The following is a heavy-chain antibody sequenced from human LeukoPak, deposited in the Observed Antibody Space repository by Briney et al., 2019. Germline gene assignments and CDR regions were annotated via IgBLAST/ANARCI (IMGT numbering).Heavy chain of an antibody. V-gene: IGHV1-46*01. CDR3: ASDLRDYLRY. CDR1: GYTFTSYY. J-gene: IGHJ4*02. Sequence: ASVKVSCKASGYTFTSYYMHWVRQAPGQGLEWMGIINPSGGSTSYAQKFQGRVTMTRDTSISTAYMELSRLRSDDTAVYYCASDLRDYLRYWGQGTLVTVSS. CDR2: INPSGGST.